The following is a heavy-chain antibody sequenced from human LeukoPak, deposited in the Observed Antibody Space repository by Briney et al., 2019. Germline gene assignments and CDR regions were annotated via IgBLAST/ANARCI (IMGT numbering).Heavy chain of an antibody. CDR2: IYNSGST. J-gene: IGHJ4*02. CDR3: ARGIESSGDYGH. D-gene: IGHD4-17*01. Sequence: EXLSLTCTVSGGSISGSYWRRVRQPPGKGLEWIAYIYNSGSTNYNPSLTSRVTISIETSKKQFSLKLNSLYAEDTATHYSARGIESSGDYGHSGQGILVTVSS. V-gene: IGHV4-59*01. CDR1: GGSISGSY.